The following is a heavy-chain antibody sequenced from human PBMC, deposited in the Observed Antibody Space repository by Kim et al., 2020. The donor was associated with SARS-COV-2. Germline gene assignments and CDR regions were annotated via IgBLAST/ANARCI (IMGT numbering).Heavy chain of an antibody. CDR1: GFTFGDYA. CDR2: IRSKAYGGTT. V-gene: IGHV3-49*04. J-gene: IGHJ4*02. D-gene: IGHD4-17*01. Sequence: GGSLRLSCTASGFTFGDYAMSWVRQAPGKGLEWVGFIRSKAYGGTTEYAASVKGRFTISRDDSKSIAYLQMNSLKTEDTAVYYCTRDADYGGNSFDYWGQGTLVTVSS. CDR3: TRDADYGGNSFDY.